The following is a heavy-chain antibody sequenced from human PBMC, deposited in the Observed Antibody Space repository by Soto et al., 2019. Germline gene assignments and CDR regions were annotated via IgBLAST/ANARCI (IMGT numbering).Heavy chain of an antibody. CDR1: GGSISSGDYY. J-gene: IGHJ6*02. V-gene: IGHV4-30-4*01. D-gene: IGHD4-4*01. Sequence: SETLSLTCTVSGGSISSGDYYWSWIRQPPGKGLEWIGYIYYSGSTYYNPSLKSRVTISVDTSKNQFSLKLSSVTAADTAVYYCARYLNTVKGGWDYYYGMDVWGQGTTVTVSS. CDR3: ARYLNTVKGGWDYYYGMDV. CDR2: IYYSGST.